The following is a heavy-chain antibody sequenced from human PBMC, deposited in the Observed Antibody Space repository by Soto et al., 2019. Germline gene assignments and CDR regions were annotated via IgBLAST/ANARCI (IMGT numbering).Heavy chain of an antibody. J-gene: IGHJ4*02. CDR3: ARTTSWYGDDY. V-gene: IGHV4-31*03. CDR1: CGSISSGGYY. CDR2: IYYSGST. D-gene: IGHD6-13*01. Sequence: SETLSLTCTVSCGSISSGGYYWSWIRQHPGKGLEWIGYIYYSGSTYYNPSLKSRVTISVDTPKNQFSLKLSSVTAADTAVYYCARTTSWYGDDYWGQGTLVTVSS.